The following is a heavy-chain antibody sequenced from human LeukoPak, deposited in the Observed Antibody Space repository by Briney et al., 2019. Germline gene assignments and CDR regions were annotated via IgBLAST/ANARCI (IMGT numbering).Heavy chain of an antibody. CDR2: IYPSDSDT. J-gene: IGHJ5*02. CDR3: ARGSGYLAS. D-gene: IGHD3-22*01. CDR1: GYSFTSYW. Sequence: GESLKISCKGSGYSFTSYWIAWVRQMPGKGLEWMGIIYPSDSDTRYSPSFQGQVTMSADKSITTAFLQWSSLKALDTAMYYCARGSGYLASWGQGTLVTVSS. V-gene: IGHV5-51*01.